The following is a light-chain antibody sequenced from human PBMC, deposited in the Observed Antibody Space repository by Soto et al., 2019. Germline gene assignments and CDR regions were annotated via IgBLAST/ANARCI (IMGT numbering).Light chain of an antibody. CDR1: SSDVGNYNY. CDR2: EVT. CDR3: ISYARSDNLV. V-gene: IGLV2-8*01. J-gene: IGLJ2*01. Sequence: QSALTQPPSASGSPGQSVTISCTGTSSDVGNYNYVSWYQQHPGKAPKLLIYEVTKRPSGVPDRFSGSKSDKTASLTVSGLQAEDEADYYCISYARSDNLVVGGGTKLTVL.